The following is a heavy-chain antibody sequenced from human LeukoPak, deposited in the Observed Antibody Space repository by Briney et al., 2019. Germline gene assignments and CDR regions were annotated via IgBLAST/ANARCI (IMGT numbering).Heavy chain of an antibody. V-gene: IGHV3-53*01. Sequence: PGGSLSLSCAASGFPVSSNYMSWVRQAPGKGLEWVSVIYSGGSTYYADSVKGRFTISRDNSKNTLYLQMNSLRAEDTAVYYCAREEGGAFDIWGQGTMVTVSS. CDR3: AREEGGAFDI. J-gene: IGHJ3*02. D-gene: IGHD2-15*01. CDR2: IYSGGST. CDR1: GFPVSSNY.